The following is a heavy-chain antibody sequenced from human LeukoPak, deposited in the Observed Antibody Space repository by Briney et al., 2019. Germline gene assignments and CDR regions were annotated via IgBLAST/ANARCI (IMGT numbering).Heavy chain of an antibody. CDR2: IGYEGVHK. J-gene: IGHJ4*02. V-gene: IGHV3-30*02. Sequence: GGSLRLSCAASGFTFNNFGMHWVRQAPGKGLEWVSFIGYEGVHKYYADSVKGRFTISKDNSKATLYLQMNSLRPEDTAVYCCAKDLHGGYSSDYWGQGTLVTVFS. CDR3: AKDLHGGYSSDY. CDR1: GFTFNNFG. D-gene: IGHD4-23*01.